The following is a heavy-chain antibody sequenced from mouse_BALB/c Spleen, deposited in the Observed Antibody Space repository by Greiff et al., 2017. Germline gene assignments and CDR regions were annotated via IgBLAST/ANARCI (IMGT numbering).Heavy chain of an antibody. CDR1: GFTFSSYA. V-gene: IGHV5-9-4*01. Sequence: EVKVVESGGGLVKPGGSLKLSCAASGFTFSSYAMSWVRQSPEKRLEWVAEISSGGSYTYYPDTVTGRFTISRDNAKNTLYLEMSSLRSEDTAMYYCARDTARGAMDYWGQGTSVTVSS. D-gene: IGHD6-1*01. CDR2: ISSGGSYT. CDR3: ARDTARGAMDY. J-gene: IGHJ4*01.